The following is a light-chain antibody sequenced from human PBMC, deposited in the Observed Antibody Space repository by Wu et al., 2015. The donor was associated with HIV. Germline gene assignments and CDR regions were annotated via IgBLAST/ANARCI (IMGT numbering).Light chain of an antibody. CDR1: QSIDYW. CDR2: KAS. V-gene: IGKV1-5*03. CDR3: QHYDTYFFYT. J-gene: IGKJ2*01. Sequence: DIQLTQSPSTLSASVGHRVTITCRASQSIDYWLAWYQQKPGKAPKLLIYKASTLQSGVPSRFSGSGSGTDFTLTISSLQPDDFATYYCQHYDTYFFYTFGQGTKLEIE.